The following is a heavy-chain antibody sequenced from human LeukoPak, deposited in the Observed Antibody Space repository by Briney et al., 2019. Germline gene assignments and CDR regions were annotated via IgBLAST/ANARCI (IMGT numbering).Heavy chain of an antibody. CDR2: INQDGSEK. CDR1: GFILSNYW. CDR3: AKGGGWSWSYYYHYMDV. J-gene: IGHJ6*03. V-gene: IGHV3-7*01. Sequence: PGGSLRLSCAASGFILSNYWMGWVRRAPGKGLEWVANINQDGSEKHYVDFLKGRFTISRDNANNSLYLEMNNLSAEDTAVYYCAKGGGWSWSYYYHYMDVWGKGTTVTISS. D-gene: IGHD3-10*01.